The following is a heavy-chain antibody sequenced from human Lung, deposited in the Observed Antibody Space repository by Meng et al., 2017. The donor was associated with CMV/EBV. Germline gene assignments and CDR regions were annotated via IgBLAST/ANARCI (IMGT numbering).Heavy chain of an antibody. D-gene: IGHD5-12*01. J-gene: IGHJ6*04. V-gene: IGHV4-59*01. Sequence: SETLSLXCAVSGGSISGYYWSWIRQPPGKGLEWIGYIYYTGSTNYNPSLKSRVTISLDTSKNQFSLKLRSVTAADTAVYYCARATGGNGLVAYYYYGLDVXGGGXTVTVSS. CDR1: GGSISGYY. CDR3: ARATGGNGLVAYYYYGLDV. CDR2: IYYTGST.